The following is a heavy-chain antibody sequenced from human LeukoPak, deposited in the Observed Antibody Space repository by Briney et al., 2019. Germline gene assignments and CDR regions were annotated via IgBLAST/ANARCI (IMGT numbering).Heavy chain of an antibody. D-gene: IGHD3-9*01. CDR3: ARVVGARGSTKILTGNFDY. CDR2: INWNGGST. J-gene: IGHJ4*02. Sequence: GGTLRLSCAASGFTFDDYGMSWVRQAPGKGLEWVSGINWNGGSTGYADSVKGRFTISRDNAKNSLYLQMNSLRAEDTALYYCARVVGARGSTKILTGNFDYWGQGTLVTVSS. CDR1: GFTFDDYG. V-gene: IGHV3-20*04.